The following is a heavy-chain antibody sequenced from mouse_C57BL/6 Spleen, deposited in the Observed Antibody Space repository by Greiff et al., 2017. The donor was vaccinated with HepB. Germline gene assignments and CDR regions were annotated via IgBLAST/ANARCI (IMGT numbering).Heavy chain of an antibody. J-gene: IGHJ1*03. V-gene: IGHV5-9-1*02. Sequence: DVHLVESGEGLVKPGGSLKLSCAASGFTFSSYAMSWVRQTPEKRLEWVAYISSGGDYIYYADTVKGRFTISRDNARNTLYLQMSSLKSEDTAMYYCTRDHYYGSSYWYFDVWGTGTTVTVSS. CDR1: GFTFSSYA. CDR2: ISSGGDYI. D-gene: IGHD1-1*01. CDR3: TRDHYYGSSYWYFDV.